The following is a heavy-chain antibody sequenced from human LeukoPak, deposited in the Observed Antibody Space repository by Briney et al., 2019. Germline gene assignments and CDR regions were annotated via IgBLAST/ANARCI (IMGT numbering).Heavy chain of an antibody. V-gene: IGHV1-46*01. CDR3: ARSRGPGLSGGSCPDY. CDR1: GYTFTSYY. Sequence: GASVKASCKASGYTFTSYYMHWVRQAPGQGLEWMGIINPSGGSTSYAQKFQGRVTMTRDTSTSTVYMELSSLRSEDTAVYYCARSRGPGLSGGSCPDYWGQGTLVTVSS. J-gene: IGHJ4*02. D-gene: IGHD2-15*01. CDR2: INPSGGST.